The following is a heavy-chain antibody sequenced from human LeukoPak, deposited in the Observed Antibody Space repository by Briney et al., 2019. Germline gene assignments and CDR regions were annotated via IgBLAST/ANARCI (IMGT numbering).Heavy chain of an antibody. CDR1: GFSLSSYG. CDR2: ISYDGNNA. Sequence: GRSLRLSCIASGFSLSSYGILWVRQAPGKGLERVAVISYDGNNAYYADSVKGRSTISRDNSNSTLYLKMNRLRVEDTVVYYYIGGWDWVDYWGQGTLVTVSS. CDR3: IGGWDWVDY. D-gene: IGHD6-19*01. J-gene: IGHJ4*02. V-gene: IGHV3-30*03.